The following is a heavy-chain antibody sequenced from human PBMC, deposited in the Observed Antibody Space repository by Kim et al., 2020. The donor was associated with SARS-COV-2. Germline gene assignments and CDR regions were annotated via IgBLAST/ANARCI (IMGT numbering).Heavy chain of an antibody. CDR1: GFTFSSYW. J-gene: IGHJ3*02. CDR2: IKQDGNQK. V-gene: IGHV3-7*01. CDR3: ARDGDLYSSGKDAFDI. Sequence: GGSLRLSCAASGFTFSSYWMTWVRQAPGKGLEWVANIKQDGNQKYYVDSVKGRFTISRDNAKNSLYLQMISLRAEDTAVYYCARDGDLYSSGKDAFDIWGQGTMVTVSS. D-gene: IGHD6-19*01.